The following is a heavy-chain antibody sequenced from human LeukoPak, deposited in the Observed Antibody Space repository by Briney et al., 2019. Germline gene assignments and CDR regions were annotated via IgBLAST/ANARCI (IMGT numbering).Heavy chain of an antibody. CDR2: INHSGST. CDR3: ARWGGYLTWYFDL. Sequence: KPSETLSLTCAVYGGSFSGYYWSWIRQPPGKGLEWIGEINHSGSTNYNPSLKSRVTISVDTSKNQFSLKLSSVTAADTAVYYCARWGGYLTWYFDLWGRGTLVTVSS. J-gene: IGHJ2*01. D-gene: IGHD3-22*01. CDR1: GGSFSGYY. V-gene: IGHV4-34*01.